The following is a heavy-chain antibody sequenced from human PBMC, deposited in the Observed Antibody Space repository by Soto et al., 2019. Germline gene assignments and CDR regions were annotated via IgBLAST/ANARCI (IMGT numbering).Heavy chain of an antibody. D-gene: IGHD2-15*01. Sequence: QLQLQESGSGQVKPSQTLSLTCAVSGGSISSGGYSWSWIRQPPGKGLEWIGYIYHSGSTYYNPALKSRVTISVDRSKNQFSLKLSSVTAADTAVYYCARGQVVAAQPWGQGTLVTVSS. CDR3: ARGQVVAAQP. CDR2: IYHSGST. J-gene: IGHJ5*02. CDR1: GGSISSGGYS. V-gene: IGHV4-30-2*01.